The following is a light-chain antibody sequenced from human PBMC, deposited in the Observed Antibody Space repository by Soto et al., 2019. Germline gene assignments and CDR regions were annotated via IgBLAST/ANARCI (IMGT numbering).Light chain of an antibody. CDR2: GAS. V-gene: IGKV3-15*01. J-gene: IGKJ4*01. CDR1: QSVSSN. Sequence: EIVLAQSPGTLSVSPGEIATLSCRASQSVSSNLAWYQQKPGQAPRLLIYGASTRATGIPARFSASGSGTEFTLTIRSLQSEDFAVYYCQQYNNWPQLTFGGGTTGDIK. CDR3: QQYNNWPQLT.